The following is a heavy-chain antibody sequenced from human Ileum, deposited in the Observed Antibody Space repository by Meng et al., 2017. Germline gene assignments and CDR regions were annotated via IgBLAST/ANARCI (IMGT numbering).Heavy chain of an antibody. CDR2: IWSHGGKT. V-gene: IGHV3-33*01. CDR1: GFTFSSYG. CDR3: ARDDDLSGNNLDY. D-gene: IGHD3-3*01. J-gene: IGHJ4*02. Sequence: VHAVVFGGGWVAPGASLRLSCAAFGFTFSSYGMHWVRQAPGKGLEWVAVIWSHGGKTAHADSSRFSISRDNSKDMLYLQVNSLRAEDTAMYYCARDDDLSGNNLDYWGQGTLVTVSS.